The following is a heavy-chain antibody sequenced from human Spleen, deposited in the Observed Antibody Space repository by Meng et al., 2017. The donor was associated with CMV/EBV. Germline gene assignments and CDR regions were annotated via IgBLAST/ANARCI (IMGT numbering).Heavy chain of an antibody. CDR2: IYYSGST. CDR1: GASISSSTYY. J-gene: IGHJ4*02. V-gene: IGHV4-39*07. D-gene: IGHD2-15*01. Sequence: GSLRLSCTVSGASISSSTYYWGWIRQPPGKGLEWVGSIYYSGSTYYNPSLRSRVTISVDTSKNQFSLKVNSVTAADTAIYYCARSREAAIEYWGQGTLVTVSS. CDR3: ARSREAAIEY.